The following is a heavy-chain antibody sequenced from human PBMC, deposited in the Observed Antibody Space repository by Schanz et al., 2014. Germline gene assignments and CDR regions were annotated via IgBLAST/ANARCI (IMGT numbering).Heavy chain of an antibody. D-gene: IGHD3-10*01. Sequence: EVQLMEPGGGLAKPGGSLRFSCVAPGFAFSSFAMTWVRQAPGRGLEWVSSISTSGTDMYIADSLKGRLTISRDDAKNTLYLQMNTLRAEDTAVYYCAKGRFRELSAFDIWGQGTMVTVSS. CDR3: AKGRFRELSAFDI. V-gene: IGHV3-21*01. CDR1: GFAFSSFA. CDR2: ISTSGTDM. J-gene: IGHJ3*02.